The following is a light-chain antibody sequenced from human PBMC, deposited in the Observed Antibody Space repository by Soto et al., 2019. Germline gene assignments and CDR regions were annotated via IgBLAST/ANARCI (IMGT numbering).Light chain of an antibody. CDR3: QLYGNSPMYT. CDR2: AAS. Sequence: EIVLTQSPGTLSLSPGERATFSCRASQSVSNRSLAWYHQKPGQAPRLLLYAASRRATGIPDTFSGSGSGTDFTLTISRLEPDDFAVYYCQLYGNSPMYTFGQGTRLEIK. J-gene: IGKJ2*01. V-gene: IGKV3-20*01. CDR1: QSVSNRS.